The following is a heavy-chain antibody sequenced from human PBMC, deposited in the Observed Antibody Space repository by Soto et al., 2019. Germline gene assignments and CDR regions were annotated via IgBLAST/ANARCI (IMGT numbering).Heavy chain of an antibody. CDR2: INHSGST. Sequence: QVQLQQWGAGLLKPSETLSLTCAVYGGSFSGYYWSWIRQPPGKGLEWIGEINHSGSTNYNPSLKSRVTISVATSENQFSLKLSSVTAADTAVYYCARGSIAAVDYWGQGTLVTVSS. CDR3: ARGSIAAVDY. J-gene: IGHJ4*02. CDR1: GGSFSGYY. V-gene: IGHV4-34*01. D-gene: IGHD6-13*01.